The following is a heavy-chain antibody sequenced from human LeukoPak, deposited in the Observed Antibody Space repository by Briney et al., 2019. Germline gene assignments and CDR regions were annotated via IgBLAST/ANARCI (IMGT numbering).Heavy chain of an antibody. V-gene: IGHV4-61*05. CDR2: IYYSGST. D-gene: IGHD3-22*01. J-gene: IGHJ5*02. Sequence: PSETLSLTCTVSGGSISSSSYYWGWIRQPPGKGLEWIGYIYYSGSTNYNPSLKSRVTISVDTSKNQFSLKLSSVTAADTAVYYCARLRADSSGYYYWFDPWGQGTLVTVSS. CDR1: GGSISSSSYY. CDR3: ARLRADSSGYYYWFDP.